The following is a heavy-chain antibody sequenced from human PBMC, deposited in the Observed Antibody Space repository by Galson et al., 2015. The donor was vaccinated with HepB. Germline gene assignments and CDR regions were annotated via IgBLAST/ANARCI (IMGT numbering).Heavy chain of an antibody. J-gene: IGHJ4*02. CDR3: ARGAFWSGYTTYLFDY. V-gene: IGHV4-59*01. CDR2: IYYSGST. Sequence: SETLSLTCTVSGGSISSYYWSWIRQPPGKGLEWIGYIYYSGSTNYNPSLKSRVTISVDTSKNRFSLKLSSVTAADTAVYYCARGAFWSGYTTYLFDYWGQGTLVTVSS. D-gene: IGHD3-3*01. CDR1: GGSISSYY.